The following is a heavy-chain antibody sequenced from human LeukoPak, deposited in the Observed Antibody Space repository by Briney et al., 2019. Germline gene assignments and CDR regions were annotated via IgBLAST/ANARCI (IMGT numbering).Heavy chain of an antibody. Sequence: GASVNVSCKASGGTFNRFAISWVGQAPGQGREGMGGIIPIFATADYAQKFQGRVTINTDESTTTAYMDLSSLSSQDTALYYCASGSGYSSNWSLYYYYFLDVWGKGTPVTVSS. CDR2: IIPIFATA. CDR3: ASGSGYSSNWSLYYYYFLDV. J-gene: IGHJ6*03. D-gene: IGHD6-13*01. CDR1: GGTFNRFA. V-gene: IGHV1-69*05.